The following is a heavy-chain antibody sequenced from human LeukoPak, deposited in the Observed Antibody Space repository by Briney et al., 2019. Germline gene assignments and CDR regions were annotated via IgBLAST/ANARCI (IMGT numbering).Heavy chain of an antibody. V-gene: IGHV3-74*01. CDR2: INSDGSWT. CDR1: GNYW. CDR3: AKRVVVGATSPYSDFQD. J-gene: IGHJ1*01. D-gene: IGHD1-26*01. Sequence: GGSLRLSCAASGNYWMHWVRQVPGKGLVWVSHINSDGSWTSYADSVKGRFSISRDNSKNTLYLQMDSLRAEDTALYYCAKRVVVGATSPYSDFQDWGQGTLVTVSS.